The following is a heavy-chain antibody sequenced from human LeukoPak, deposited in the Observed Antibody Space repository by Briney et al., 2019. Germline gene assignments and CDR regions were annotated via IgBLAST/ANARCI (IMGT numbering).Heavy chain of an antibody. CDR3: ARGAGDRPYWYFDL. CDR1: GFTVSSNY. Sequence: PGGSLRLSCAASGFTVSSNYMSWVRQAPGKGLDRVSVIYSGGTTRYADSVKGRFIISRDDSKNTLYLQMNSLRDEDTAVYYCARGAGDRPYWYFDLWGRGTLVTVSS. V-gene: IGHV3-66*01. D-gene: IGHD7-27*01. CDR2: IYSGGTT. J-gene: IGHJ2*01.